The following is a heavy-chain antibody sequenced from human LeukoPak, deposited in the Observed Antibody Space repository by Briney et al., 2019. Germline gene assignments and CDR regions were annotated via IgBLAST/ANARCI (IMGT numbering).Heavy chain of an antibody. Sequence: GGSLRLSCAASGFTVSSNYMSWVRQAPGKGLEWVSVIYSGGSTYYADSVKGRFTISRDNSKNTLYLQMNSLRAEDTAVYCCARVWGRGYSYGYFDYWGQGTLVTVSS. D-gene: IGHD5-18*01. CDR1: GFTVSSNY. J-gene: IGHJ4*02. CDR2: IYSGGST. V-gene: IGHV3-53*01. CDR3: ARVWGRGYSYGYFDY.